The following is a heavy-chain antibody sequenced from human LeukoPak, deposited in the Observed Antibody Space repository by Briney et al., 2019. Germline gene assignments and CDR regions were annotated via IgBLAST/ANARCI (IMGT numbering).Heavy chain of an antibody. Sequence: SETLSLTCTVSGGSISSYYWSWIRQPPGKGLEWIGYIYYSGSTNYNPSLKSRVTISVDTSKSQFSLKLSSVTAADTAVYYCARLPAAAGDNWFDPWGQGTLVTVSS. V-gene: IGHV4-59*08. CDR2: IYYSGST. CDR1: GGSISSYY. D-gene: IGHD6-13*01. CDR3: ARLPAAAGDNWFDP. J-gene: IGHJ5*02.